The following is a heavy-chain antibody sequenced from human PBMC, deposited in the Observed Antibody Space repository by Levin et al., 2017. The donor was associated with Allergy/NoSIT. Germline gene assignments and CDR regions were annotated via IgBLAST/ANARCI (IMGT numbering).Heavy chain of an antibody. CDR2: ISYDGSNK. V-gene: IGHV3-30*18. CDR3: AKNAYSSGWYAYYFDY. J-gene: IGHJ4*02. CDR1: GFTFSSYG. D-gene: IGHD6-19*01. Sequence: GGSLRLSCAASGFTFSSYGMHWVRQAPGKGLEWVAVISYDGSNKYYADSVKGRFTISRDNSKNTLYLQMNSLRAEDTAVYYCAKNAYSSGWYAYYFDYWGQGTLVTVSS.